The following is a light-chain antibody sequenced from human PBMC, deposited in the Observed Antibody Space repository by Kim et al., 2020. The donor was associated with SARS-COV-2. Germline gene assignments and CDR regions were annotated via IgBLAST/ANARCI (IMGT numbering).Light chain of an antibody. J-gene: IGKJ3*01. CDR1: QSVSSN. CDR3: QQYNNWPPFT. CDR2: GAS. Sequence: RGEEAALSCRASQSVSSNLAWYRQKPGKAPRLLIYGASTRATGIPARFSGSGSGTEFTLTISSLQSEDFAVYYCQQYNNWPPFTFGPGTKVDIK. V-gene: IGKV3-15*01.